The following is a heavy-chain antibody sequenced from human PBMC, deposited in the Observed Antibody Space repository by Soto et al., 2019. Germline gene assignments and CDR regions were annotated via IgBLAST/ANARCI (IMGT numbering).Heavy chain of an antibody. V-gene: IGHV3-21*01. CDR1: GFTFSSYS. D-gene: IGHD3-22*01. J-gene: IGHJ4*02. Sequence: VGSLRLSCAASGFTFSSYSMNWVRQAPGKGLEWVSSISSSSSYIYYADSVKGRFTISRDNAKNSLYLQMNSLRAEDTAVYYCARDVVSPYYFDYWGQGTLVTVSS. CDR3: ARDVVSPYYFDY. CDR2: ISSSSSYI.